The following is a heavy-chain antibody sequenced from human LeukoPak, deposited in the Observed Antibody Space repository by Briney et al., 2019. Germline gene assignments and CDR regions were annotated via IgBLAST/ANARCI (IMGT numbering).Heavy chain of an antibody. J-gene: IGHJ6*03. CDR1: GFTFSDYY. CDR3: ARDPCSTTSCHSYYYYMDV. D-gene: IGHD2-2*01. CDR2: ISSSGDTI. Sequence: AGSLRLSCAASGFTFSDYYLSWIRQAPGKGREWVSYISSSGDTIYYADSVKGRFTISRDNAKNSLYLQMNSLRAEDTAVYYCARDPCSTTSCHSYYYYMDVWGKGTTVTVSS. V-gene: IGHV3-11*04.